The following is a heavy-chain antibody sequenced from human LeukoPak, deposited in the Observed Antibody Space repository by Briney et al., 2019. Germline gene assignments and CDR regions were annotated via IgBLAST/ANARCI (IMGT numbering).Heavy chain of an antibody. CDR1: GLTFSNYA. CDR2: ISSDGGSP. J-gene: IGHJ4*02. CDR3: ARRSSFGELDY. D-gene: IGHD3-10*01. Sequence: GGSLRLSCAASGLTFSNYAMQWVRQAPGKGLEYVSVISSDGGSPHYADSVKGRFTISRDNSKNTLYLQMGSLRPEDMAVYYCARRSSFGELDYWGQGTLVTVSS. V-gene: IGHV3-64*02.